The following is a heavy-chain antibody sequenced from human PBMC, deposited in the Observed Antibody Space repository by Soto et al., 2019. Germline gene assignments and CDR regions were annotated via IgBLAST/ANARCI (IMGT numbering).Heavy chain of an antibody. D-gene: IGHD6-6*01. CDR1: GGSISSYY. CDR2: IYYSGST. J-gene: IGHJ4*02. V-gene: IGHV4-59*01. CDR3: AREESYSSSSAYFDY. Sequence: QVQLQESGPGLVKPSETLSLTCTVSGGSISSYYWSWIRQPPGKGLEWIGYIYYSGSTNYNPSLKSRVTISVDTSKNQFSLKLSSVTAADTAVYYCAREESYSSSSAYFDYWGQGTLVTVSS.